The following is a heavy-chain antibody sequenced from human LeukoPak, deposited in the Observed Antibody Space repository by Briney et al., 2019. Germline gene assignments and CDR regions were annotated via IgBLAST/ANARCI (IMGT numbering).Heavy chain of an antibody. D-gene: IGHD1-26*01. CDR2: IYYSGST. Sequence: SETLSLTCAISGDSTSSDRYYGGWVRQPPGKGLEWIGNIYYSGSTYYNPSLKSRVTLSVDTSKNQFFLKLNSVTAADTAMYYCARGRPYSGGYHLDYWGQGTLVTVSA. CDR3: ARGRPYSGGYHLDY. V-gene: IGHV4-39*01. CDR1: GDSTSSDRYY. J-gene: IGHJ4*02.